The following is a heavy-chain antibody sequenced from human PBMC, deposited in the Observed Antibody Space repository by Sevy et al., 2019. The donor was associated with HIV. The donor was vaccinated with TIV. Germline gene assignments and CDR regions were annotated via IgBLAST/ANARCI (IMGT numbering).Heavy chain of an antibody. CDR3: ASDWVGATVGAFDI. Sequence: GGSLRLSCTASGFTFSSYSMNWVRQAPGKGLEWVSYISSSSSTIYYADSVKGRFTISRDNAKNSLYLQMNSLRDEDTAVYYCASDWVGATVGAFDIWGQGTMVTVSS. CDR2: ISSSSSTI. CDR1: GFTFSSYS. D-gene: IGHD1-26*01. V-gene: IGHV3-48*02. J-gene: IGHJ3*02.